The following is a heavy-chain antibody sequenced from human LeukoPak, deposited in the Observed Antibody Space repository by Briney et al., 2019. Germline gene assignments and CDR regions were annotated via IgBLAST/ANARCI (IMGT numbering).Heavy chain of an antibody. V-gene: IGHV3-7*01. J-gene: IGHJ4*02. D-gene: IGHD6-19*01. CDR2: IKQDGSEK. Sequence: GGSLRLSCAASGFTFSSYRMNWVRQAPGKGLEWVANIKQDGSEKDYVDSVKGRFTISRDNAKNSLYLQMNSLRAEVTAVYYCARVSSLAVAGFFDYWGQGILVTVSS. CDR3: ARVSSLAVAGFFDY. CDR1: GFTFSSYR.